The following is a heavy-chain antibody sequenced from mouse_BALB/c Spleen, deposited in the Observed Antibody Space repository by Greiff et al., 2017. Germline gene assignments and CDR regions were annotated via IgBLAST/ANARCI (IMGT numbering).Heavy chain of an antibody. Sequence: QVQLKESGPELVKPGASVKISCKASGYAFSSSWMNWVKQRPGQGLEWIGRIYPGDGDTNYNGKFKGKATLTADKSSSTAYMQLSSLTSVDSAVYFCARMGGGFAYWGQGTLVTVSA. CDR2: IYPGDGDT. V-gene: IGHV1-82*01. J-gene: IGHJ3*01. D-gene: IGHD4-1*01. CDR3: ARMGGGFAY. CDR1: GYAFSSSW.